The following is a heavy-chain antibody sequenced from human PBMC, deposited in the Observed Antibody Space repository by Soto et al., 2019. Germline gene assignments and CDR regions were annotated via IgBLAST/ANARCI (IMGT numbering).Heavy chain of an antibody. CDR1: GGTFSSYA. V-gene: IGHV1-69*01. J-gene: IGHJ4*02. D-gene: IGHD5-18*01. Sequence: QVQLVQSGAEVKKPGSSVKVSCKASGGTFSSYAISWVRQAPGQGLEWMGGIIPIFGTANYAQKFQGRVTITADESTSTAYMELSSLRSEETAVYYCARASNTIQLWPFDYWGQGTLVTVSS. CDR3: ARASNTIQLWPFDY. CDR2: IIPIFGTA.